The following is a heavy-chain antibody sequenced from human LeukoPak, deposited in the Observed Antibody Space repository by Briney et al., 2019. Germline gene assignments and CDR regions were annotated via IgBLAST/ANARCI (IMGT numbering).Heavy chain of an antibody. D-gene: IGHD3-10*01. V-gene: IGHV3-74*01. Sequence: PGGSLRLSCAASGFTFSSYWMHWVRPVRGRGLVWVSRINSDGSSTSYADSVKGRFTISRDNAKNTLYVQMNSLRAEDTAVYYCSTGSGHAFDIWGRGTMVTVSS. CDR1: GFTFSSYW. CDR2: INSDGSST. J-gene: IGHJ3*02. CDR3: STGSGHAFDI.